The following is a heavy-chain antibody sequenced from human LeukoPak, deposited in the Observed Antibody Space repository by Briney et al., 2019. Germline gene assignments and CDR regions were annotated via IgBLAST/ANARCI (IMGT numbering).Heavy chain of an antibody. V-gene: IGHV1-18*01. Sequence: ASVTVSCKASGGTFSSYAISWVRQAPGQGLEWMGWIGAYNGNTKYVQKFQGRVTMTTETSTSTAYMELRSLRSDDTAVYYCARDHQYDFDYWGQGTLVTVSS. CDR1: GGTFSSYA. D-gene: IGHD2-2*01. J-gene: IGHJ4*02. CDR3: ARDHQYDFDY. CDR2: IGAYNGNT.